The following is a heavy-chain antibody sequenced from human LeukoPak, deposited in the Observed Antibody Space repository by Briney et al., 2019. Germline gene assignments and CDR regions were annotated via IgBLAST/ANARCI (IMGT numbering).Heavy chain of an antibody. V-gene: IGHV1-69*05. J-gene: IGHJ6*03. CDR1: GGTFSSYA. CDR3: AGYYGSGSYYNVWPTYYMDV. Sequence: GSSVKVSCKASGGTFSSYAISWVRQAPGQGLEWMGGIIPIFGTANYAQKFQGRVTITTDESTSTAYMELSSLRSEDTAVYDCAGYYGSGSYYNVWPTYYMDVWGKGTTVTVSS. CDR2: IIPIFGTA. D-gene: IGHD3-10*01.